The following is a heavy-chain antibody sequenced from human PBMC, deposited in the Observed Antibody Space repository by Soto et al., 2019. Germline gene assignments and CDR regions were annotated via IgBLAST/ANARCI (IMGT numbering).Heavy chain of an antibody. V-gene: IGHV1-69*13. D-gene: IGHD6-25*01. Sequence: SVKVSCKASGGTFSSYAISWVRQAPGQGLEWMGGIIPIFGTANYAQKFQGRVTITADESTSTAYMELSSLRSEDTAVYYCARGGARGYYYYYYGMDVWGQGTTVTVS. CDR1: GGTFSSYA. CDR2: IIPIFGTA. CDR3: ARGGARGYYYYYYGMDV. J-gene: IGHJ6*02.